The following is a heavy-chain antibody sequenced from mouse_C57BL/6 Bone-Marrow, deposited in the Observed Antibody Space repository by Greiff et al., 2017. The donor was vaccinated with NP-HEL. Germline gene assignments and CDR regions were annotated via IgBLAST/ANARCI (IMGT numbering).Heavy chain of an antibody. V-gene: IGHV5-4*03. D-gene: IGHD1-1*01. J-gene: IGHJ4*01. CDR3: ASYGRWGGVYAMDY. CDR1: GFTFSSYA. Sequence: EVKLVESGGGLVKPGGSLKLSCAASGFTFSSYAMSWVRQTPEKRLEWVATISDGGSYTYYPDNVKGRFTISRDNAKNNLYLQMSHLKSEDTAMYYCASYGRWGGVYAMDYWGQGTSVTVSS. CDR2: ISDGGSYT.